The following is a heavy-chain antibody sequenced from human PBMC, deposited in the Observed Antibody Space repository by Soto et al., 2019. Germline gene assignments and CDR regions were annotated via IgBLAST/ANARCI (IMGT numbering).Heavy chain of an antibody. CDR2: IIPIFGTA. CDR3: ARDRGIVVVPAAPPYYGMDV. D-gene: IGHD2-2*01. Sequence: QVQLVQSGAEVKKPGSSVKVSCEASGGTFSSYAISWVRQAPGQGLEWMGGIIPIFGTANYAQKFQGRVTITADKSTSTAYMELSSLRSEDTAVYYCARDRGIVVVPAAPPYYGMDVWGQGTTVTVSS. J-gene: IGHJ6*02. CDR1: GGTFSSYA. V-gene: IGHV1-69*06.